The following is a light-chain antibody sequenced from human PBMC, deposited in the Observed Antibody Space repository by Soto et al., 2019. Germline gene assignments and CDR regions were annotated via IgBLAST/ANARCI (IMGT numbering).Light chain of an antibody. CDR1: QSVSSSY. V-gene: IGKV3D-7*01. Sequence: EIVMTQSPATLSLSPGERATLSCRASQSVSSSYLSWYPQKPGQAPRLLIYGASTRATGIPARFSGSGSGTDFTLTISSLQPEDFAVYYCQQDGTFGQGTKLEIK. CDR2: GAS. CDR3: QQDGT. J-gene: IGKJ2*01.